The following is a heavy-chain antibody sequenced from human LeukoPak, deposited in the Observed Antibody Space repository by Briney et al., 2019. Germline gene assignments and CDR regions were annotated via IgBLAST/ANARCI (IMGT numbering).Heavy chain of an antibody. CDR1: GGSISSYY. D-gene: IGHD3-3*01. CDR3: ARENHYDFWSGCFYYYYMDV. J-gene: IGHJ6*03. Sequence: SETLSLTCTVSGGSISSYYWSWIRQPAGKGLEWIGRIYTSGSTNYNPSLKSRVTMSVDTSKNQFSLKLSSVTAADTAVYYCARENHYDFWSGCFYYYYMDVWGKGTTVTVSS. V-gene: IGHV4-4*07. CDR2: IYTSGST.